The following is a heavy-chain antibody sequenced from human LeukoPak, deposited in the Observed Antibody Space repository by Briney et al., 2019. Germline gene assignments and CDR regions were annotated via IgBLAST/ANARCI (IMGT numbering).Heavy chain of an antibody. D-gene: IGHD3-3*01. J-gene: IGHJ5*02. Sequence: GGSLRLSCAASGFTFSSYSMNWVRQAPGKGLEWVSAISGSGGSTYYADSVKGRFTISRDNSKNTLYLQMNSLRAEDTAVYYCAKGGSGDFWSGYYTYNWFDPWGQGTLVTVSS. CDR1: GFTFSSYS. V-gene: IGHV3-23*01. CDR2: ISGSGGST. CDR3: AKGGSGDFWSGYYTYNWFDP.